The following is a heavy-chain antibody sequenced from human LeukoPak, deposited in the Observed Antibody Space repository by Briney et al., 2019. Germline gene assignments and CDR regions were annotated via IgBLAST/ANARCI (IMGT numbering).Heavy chain of an antibody. Sequence: GGSLRLSCAASGFTFRSYWMYWLRQAPGKGLEWVSAITGGSDSTYHADSVKGRFTISRDNSKNTLYLQMNRLRAEDTAVYYCAKANYYDSSGYYENLDYWGQGTLVTVSS. CDR3: AKANYYDSSGYYENLDY. CDR1: GFTFRSYW. V-gene: IGHV3-23*01. J-gene: IGHJ4*02. D-gene: IGHD3-22*01. CDR2: ITGGSDST.